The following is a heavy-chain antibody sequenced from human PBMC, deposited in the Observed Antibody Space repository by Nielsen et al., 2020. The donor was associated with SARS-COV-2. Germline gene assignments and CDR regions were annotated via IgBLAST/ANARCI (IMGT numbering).Heavy chain of an antibody. CDR3: ARVGASYRNSYGLDV. V-gene: IGHV3-30*03. Sequence: GESLKISCAASGFTFSSYGMNWVRQAPGKGLDWVAVTSYDGSMTFYADSVKGRFTISRDNSKNTLYLQMNGLRVEDTAVYYCARVGASYRNSYGLDVWGQGTTVTVSS. D-gene: IGHD3-10*01. CDR2: TSYDGSMT. J-gene: IGHJ6*02. CDR1: GFTFSSYG.